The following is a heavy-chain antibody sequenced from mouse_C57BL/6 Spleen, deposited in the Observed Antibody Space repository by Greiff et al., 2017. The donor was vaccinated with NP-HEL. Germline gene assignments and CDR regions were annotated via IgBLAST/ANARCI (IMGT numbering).Heavy chain of an antibody. V-gene: IGHV1-82*01. CDR3: ARQYSAGYDAMDY. J-gene: IGHJ4*01. CDR2: IYPGDGDT. CDR1: GYAFSSSW. Sequence: VQLQQSGPELVKPGASVKISCKASGYAFSSSWMNWVKQRPGKGLEWIGRIYPGDGDTKYNGKFKGKATLTADKSSSTAYMQLSSLTSEDSAVYVCARQYSAGYDAMDYWGQGTSVTVSS. D-gene: IGHD3-2*02.